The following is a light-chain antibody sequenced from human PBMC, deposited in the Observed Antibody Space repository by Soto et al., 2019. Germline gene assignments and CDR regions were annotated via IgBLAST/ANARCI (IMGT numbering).Light chain of an antibody. CDR2: DAS. CDR3: QLYKNVILT. Sequence: DIKMTESPSSLCASVGDRVTLTCQASEDVSDYVNWYQQKPGRAPKLLIYDASKLETGVPSRFSGSGSGTDFTFTIRALQPEDFATYYCQLYKNVILTFGGGTRVDI. V-gene: IGKV1-33*01. J-gene: IGKJ4*01. CDR1: EDVSDY.